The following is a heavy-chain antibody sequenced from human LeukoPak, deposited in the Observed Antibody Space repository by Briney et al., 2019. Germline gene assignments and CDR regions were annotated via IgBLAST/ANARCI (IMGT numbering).Heavy chain of an antibody. J-gene: IGHJ4*02. CDR1: GGSISSSSYY. V-gene: IGHV4-39*01. Sequence: SETLSLTCTVSGGSISSSSYYWGWIRQPPGKGLEWIGSIYYSGCTYYNPSLKSRVTISVDTSKNQFSLKLSSVTAADTAVYYCARRAYCSSTSCYWNDYWGQGTLVTVSS. CDR2: IYYSGCT. D-gene: IGHD2-2*01. CDR3: ARRAYCSSTSCYWNDY.